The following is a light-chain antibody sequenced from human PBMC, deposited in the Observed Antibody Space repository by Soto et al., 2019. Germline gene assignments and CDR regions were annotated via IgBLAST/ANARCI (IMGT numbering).Light chain of an antibody. CDR1: SSDVGGYDY. CDR2: EVS. V-gene: IGLV2-14*01. J-gene: IGLJ2*01. Sequence: QSVVTQPASVSGSPGQSITISCTGTSSDVGGYDYVSWYQQYPGKAPRLIIYEVSSRPSGVSNRFSGSKSDTTASLTISGLQTDDEGDYYCASYTGNNAWLFGGGTKLTVL. CDR3: ASYTGNNAWL.